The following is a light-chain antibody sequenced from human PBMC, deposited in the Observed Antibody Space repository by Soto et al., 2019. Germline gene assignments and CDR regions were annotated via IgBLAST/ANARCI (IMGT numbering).Light chain of an antibody. CDR1: SGDVGTYDL. CDR3: CSFAGSNSWV. V-gene: IGLV2-23*01. J-gene: IGLJ3*02. CDR2: EAT. Sequence: QSVLTQPASVSGSPGQSITISCTGTSGDVGTYDLVSWYQHHPGAAPKLMIYEATRRPSGISNRFSGPKSGNTASLTISGLQAEDEAAYYCCSFAGSNSWVFGGGTKLTVL.